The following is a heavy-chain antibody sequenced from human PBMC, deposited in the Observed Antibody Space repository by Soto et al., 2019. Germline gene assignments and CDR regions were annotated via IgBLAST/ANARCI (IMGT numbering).Heavy chain of an antibody. CDR2: IFWDDDK. J-gene: IGHJ4*02. CDR1: GSSISSAYY. CDR3: AHIYTGTGGHFDS. Sequence: TLSLTCAVSGSSISSAYYWGWIRQPPEKALEWLALIFWDDDKRYSPSLKSRLTITKDTSENRVILTLTNMDPVDTATYYCAHIYTGTGGHFDSWGQGTLVTVSS. V-gene: IGHV2-5*02. D-gene: IGHD2-8*02.